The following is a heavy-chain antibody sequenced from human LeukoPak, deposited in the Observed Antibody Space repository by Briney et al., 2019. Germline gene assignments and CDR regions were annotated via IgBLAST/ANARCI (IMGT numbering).Heavy chain of an antibody. CDR2: IIPIFGTA. J-gene: IGHJ3*02. CDR3: ARGGIAAAGTYYAFDI. CDR1: GGTFSSYA. V-gene: IGHV1-69*01. Sequence: ASVKVSCTASGGTFSSYAISWVRQAPGQGLERMGGIIPIFGTANYAQKFQGRVTITADESTSTAYMELSSLRSEDTAVYYCARGGIAAAGTYYAFDIWGQGTMVTVSS. D-gene: IGHD6-13*01.